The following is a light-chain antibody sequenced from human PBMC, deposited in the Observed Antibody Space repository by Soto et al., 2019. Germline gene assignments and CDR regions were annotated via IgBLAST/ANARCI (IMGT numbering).Light chain of an antibody. J-gene: IGLJ2*01. CDR3: SSYAGSNNPV. V-gene: IGLV2-8*01. CDR1: SSDVGGYNY. CDR2: EVS. Sequence: QSALTQPPSASGSPGQSVTISCTGTSSDVGGYNYVSCYQQHPGKAPKLMIYEVSKRPSGVPDRFSGSKSGNTASLTVSGLQAEDEADYYCSSYAGSNNPVFGGGTKVTVL.